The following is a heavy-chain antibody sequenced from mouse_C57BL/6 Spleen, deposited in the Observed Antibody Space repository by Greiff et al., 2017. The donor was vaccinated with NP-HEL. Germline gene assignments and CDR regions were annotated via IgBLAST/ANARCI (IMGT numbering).Heavy chain of an antibody. CDR2: IRNKANGYTT. Sequence: EVQGVESGGGLVQPGGSLSLSCAASGFTFTDYYMSWVRQPPGKALEWLGFIRNKANGYTTEYSASVKGRFTISRDNSQSILYLQMNALRAEDSATYYCARPLYGSPYAMDYWGQRTSVTVSS. CDR1: GFTFTDYY. V-gene: IGHV7-3*01. D-gene: IGHD1-1*01. J-gene: IGHJ4*01. CDR3: ARPLYGSPYAMDY.